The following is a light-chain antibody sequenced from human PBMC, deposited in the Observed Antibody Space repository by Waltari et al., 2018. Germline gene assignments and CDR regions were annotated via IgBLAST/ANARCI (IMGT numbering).Light chain of an antibody. V-gene: IGKV2-40*01. J-gene: IGKJ1*01. CDR2: QVS. CDR3: MQALESWT. Sequence: DILMTQTPLSLSVTLGEPASISCRSSQSLLDTEDGENYLEWYLQKPGQSPQLWIYQVSNRAPGVPDRFSGSGSDTDFTLKISRVEAEDVGNYYCMQALESWTFGQGTKVEIK. CDR1: QSLLDTEDGENY.